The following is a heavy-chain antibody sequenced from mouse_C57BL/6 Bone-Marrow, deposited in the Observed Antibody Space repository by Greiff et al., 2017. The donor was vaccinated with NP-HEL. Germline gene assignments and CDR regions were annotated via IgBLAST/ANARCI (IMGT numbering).Heavy chain of an antibody. CDR2: IRNKANGYTT. Sequence: DVHLVESGGGLVQPGGSLSLSCAASGFTFTDYYMSWVRQPPGKALEWLGFIRNKANGYTTEYSASVKGRFTISRDNSQSILYLQMKALRAEDSATYYCASHTVVAGDWYFDVWGTGTTVTVSS. D-gene: IGHD1-1*01. CDR1: GFTFTDYY. J-gene: IGHJ1*03. V-gene: IGHV7-3*01. CDR3: ASHTVVAGDWYFDV.